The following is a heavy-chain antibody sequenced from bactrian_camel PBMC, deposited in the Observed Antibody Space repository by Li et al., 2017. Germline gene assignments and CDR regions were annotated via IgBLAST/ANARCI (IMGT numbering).Heavy chain of an antibody. CDR3: AAGLYGGNYHYDFRKGGTDFGY. Sequence: DVQLVESGGGSVQAGGSLRLSCTAPLYRWVGWFRQASGKEHEGVAASYTEGGRIYYADSMKGRFTISQDSAKNTVNLQMTSLQPEDTAMYYCAAGLYGGNYHYDFRKGGTDFGYWGQGTQVTVS. V-gene: IGHV3S40*01. J-gene: IGHJ6*01. D-gene: IGHD2*01. CDR2: SYTEGGRI. CDR1: LYRW.